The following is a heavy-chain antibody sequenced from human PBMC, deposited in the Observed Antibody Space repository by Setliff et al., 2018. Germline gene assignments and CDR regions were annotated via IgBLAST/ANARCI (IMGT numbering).Heavy chain of an antibody. CDR3: ARASRFGTTVWKGDYYMDV. D-gene: IGHD4-4*01. V-gene: IGHV7-4-1*02. CDR1: GYTFSSYA. J-gene: IGHJ6*03. Sequence: PSVKVSCKASGYTFSSYAMGWMRQAPGQRLEWMGWINTNTGNPSYAQDFTGRLVFSLDTSVSTAYLQISSLKAEDSAVYYCARASRFGTTVWKGDYYMDVWGKGTTVTVS. CDR2: INTNTGNP.